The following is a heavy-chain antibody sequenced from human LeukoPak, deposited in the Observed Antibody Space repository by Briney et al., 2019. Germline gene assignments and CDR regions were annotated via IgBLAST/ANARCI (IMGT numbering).Heavy chain of an antibody. CDR2: ISYDGSSK. D-gene: IGHD6-19*01. CDR1: GFTFSSYA. CDR3: ARDDFSSGWYGDFDY. Sequence: GGSLRLSCAASGFTFSSYAMHWVRQAPGKGLEWVAVISYDGSSKYYADSVKGRFTISRDNSKNTLYLQMNSLRAEDTAVYYCARDDFSSGWYGDFDYWGQGTPVTVSS. J-gene: IGHJ4*02. V-gene: IGHV3-30*04.